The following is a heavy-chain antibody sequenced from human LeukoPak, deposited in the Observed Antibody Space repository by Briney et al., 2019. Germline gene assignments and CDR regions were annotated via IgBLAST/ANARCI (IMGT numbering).Heavy chain of an antibody. CDR3: ARASRMGAVFDS. CDR2: ISSSGTYM. J-gene: IGHJ4*02. V-gene: IGHV3-21*01. D-gene: IGHD3-16*01. Sequence: PGGSLRLSCAASGFTFIDYTMHWVRQAPGKGLEWVSSISSSGTYMYHADSVKGRFTISRDNAKTSLYLQMNSLRAEDTAVYYCARASRMGAVFDSWGQGALVTVSS. CDR1: GFTFIDYT.